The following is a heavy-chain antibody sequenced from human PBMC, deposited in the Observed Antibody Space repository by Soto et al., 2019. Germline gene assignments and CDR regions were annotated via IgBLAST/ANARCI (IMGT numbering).Heavy chain of an antibody. Sequence: SETLSLTCNVSGGSISSKYLTWVRQPPGKGLGWIGYIYYSGSTNYNPSLKSRVTISVDTSKNQFSLKLSSVTAADTAVYYCARGIAAAGTWAYYYYYYMDVWGKGTTVTVSS. CDR2: IYYSGST. J-gene: IGHJ6*03. CDR1: GGSISSKY. D-gene: IGHD6-13*01. V-gene: IGHV4-59*01. CDR3: ARGIAAAGTWAYYYYYYMDV.